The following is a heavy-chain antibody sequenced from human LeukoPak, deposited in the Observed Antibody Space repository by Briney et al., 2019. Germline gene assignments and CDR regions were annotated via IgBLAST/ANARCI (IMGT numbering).Heavy chain of an antibody. CDR1: GGSISSSSYY. D-gene: IGHD3-22*01. CDR3: ASQSTYYDSSGYYYSLFDY. Sequence: SETLSLTCTVSGGSISSSSYYWGWIRQPPGKGLEWIGSIYYSRSTYYNPSLKSRVTISVDTSKNQFSLKLSSVTAADTAVYYCASQSTYYDSSGYYYSLFDYWGQGTLVTVSS. V-gene: IGHV4-39*01. CDR2: IYYSRST. J-gene: IGHJ4*02.